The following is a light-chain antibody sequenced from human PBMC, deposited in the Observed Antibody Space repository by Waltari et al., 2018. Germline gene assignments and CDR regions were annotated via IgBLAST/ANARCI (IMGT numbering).Light chain of an antibody. J-gene: IGKJ1*01. V-gene: IGKV3-20*01. CDR3: QHYVRLPAT. CDR1: QSVSRS. CDR2: GTS. Sequence: EIVLAQSPGTLSVSPGERATLSCRASQSVSRSLAWYQQKPGQAPRLLTYGTSIRATGIPDRFSGSGSGTDFSLTISRLESEDFAVYYCQHYVRLPATFGQGTKVEIK.